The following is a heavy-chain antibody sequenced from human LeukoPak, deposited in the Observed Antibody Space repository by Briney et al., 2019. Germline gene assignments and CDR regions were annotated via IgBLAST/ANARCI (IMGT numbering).Heavy chain of an antibody. CDR1: GFTFSSYG. Sequence: PGGSLRLSCAASGFTFSSYGMHWVRQAPGKGLEWVAVIWYGGSNKYYADSVKGRFTISRDNSKNTLYLQMNSLRAEDTAVYYCAKGGKWELLGLDYWGQGTLVTVSS. J-gene: IGHJ4*02. V-gene: IGHV3-30*02. CDR2: IWYGGSNK. CDR3: AKGGKWELLGLDY. D-gene: IGHD1-26*01.